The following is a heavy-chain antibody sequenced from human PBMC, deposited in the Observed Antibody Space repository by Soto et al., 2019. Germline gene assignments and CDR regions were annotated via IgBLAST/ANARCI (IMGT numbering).Heavy chain of an antibody. CDR2: IYHSGST. Sequence: SETLSLTCAVSGYSISSGYYWGWIRQPPGKGLEWIGSIYHSGSTYYNPSPKSRVTISVDTSKNQFSLKLSSVTAADTAVYYCARDFFRYDSSGYTNFDYWGQGTLVTVSS. D-gene: IGHD3-22*01. CDR1: GYSISSGYY. J-gene: IGHJ4*02. CDR3: ARDFFRYDSSGYTNFDY. V-gene: IGHV4-38-2*02.